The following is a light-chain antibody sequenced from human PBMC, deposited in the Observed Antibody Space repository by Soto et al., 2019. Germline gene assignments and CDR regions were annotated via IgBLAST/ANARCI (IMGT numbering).Light chain of an antibody. J-gene: IGLJ1*01. CDR1: TSEVGGYNY. CDR3: NSYTSSSTYV. Sequence: QSAPTPPASLSGSSGQSRTLPFPGKTSEVGGYNYVSWYQQHPGQAPKLIIYNFRNPPPGVSNRFSGSPSGKTASPPISGLQAEDEADYYCNSYTSSSTYVFGTGTKVTVL. CDR2: NFR. V-gene: IGLV2-14*03.